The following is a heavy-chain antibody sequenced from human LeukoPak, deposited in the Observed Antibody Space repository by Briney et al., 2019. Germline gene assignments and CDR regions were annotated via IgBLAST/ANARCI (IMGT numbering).Heavy chain of an antibody. CDR3: ARMGAIAGASANPDY. J-gene: IGHJ4*02. D-gene: IGHD4/OR15-4a*01. V-gene: IGHV4-59*01. CDR2: IHYSGTT. Sequence: PSETLSLTCAVYGGSFSGYFWSWIRQPPGKGLEWIGYIHYSGTTNYNPSLKSRVTMSVDTSKNQFSLKVSSVTAADTAVYYCARMGAIAGASANPDYWGQGTLVTVSS. CDR1: GGSFSGYF.